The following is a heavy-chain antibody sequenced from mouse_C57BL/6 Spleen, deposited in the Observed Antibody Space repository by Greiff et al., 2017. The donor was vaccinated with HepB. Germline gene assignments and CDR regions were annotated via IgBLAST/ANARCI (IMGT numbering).Heavy chain of an antibody. Sequence: QVQLQQSGAELVKPGASVKMSCKASGYTFTSYWITWVKQRPGQGLEWIGDIYPGSGSTNYNEKFKSKATLTVDTSSSTAYMQLSSLTSEDSAVYYCARGDYGSIYVFAYWVQGTLVTVSA. V-gene: IGHV1-55*01. D-gene: IGHD1-1*01. CDR2: IYPGSGST. CDR3: ARGDYGSIYVFAY. J-gene: IGHJ3*01. CDR1: GYTFTSYW.